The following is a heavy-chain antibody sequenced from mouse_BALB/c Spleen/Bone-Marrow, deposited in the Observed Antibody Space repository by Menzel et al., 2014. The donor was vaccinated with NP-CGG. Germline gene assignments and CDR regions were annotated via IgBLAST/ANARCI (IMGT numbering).Heavy chain of an antibody. D-gene: IGHD2-14*01. V-gene: IGHV1-67*01. J-gene: IGHJ4*01. CDR1: AYTFTDYA. CDR3: ARWVQAMDY. CDR2: ISTYYGNT. Sequence: QVQLKESGPELVRPGVSVKISCKGSAYTFTDYAMHWVKQRHAQSLEWIGVISTYYGNTNYNQKFKGKATMTVDNSSSTASMDLARLKSEESAIYYYARWVQAMDYWGQGTSVTVSS.